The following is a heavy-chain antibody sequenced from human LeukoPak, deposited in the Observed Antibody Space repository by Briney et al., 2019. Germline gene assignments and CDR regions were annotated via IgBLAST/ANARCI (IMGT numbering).Heavy chain of an antibody. CDR1: GGTFSSYA. D-gene: IGHD3-10*01. V-gene: IGHV1-2*02. J-gene: IGHJ4*02. CDR2: INPNSGGT. CDR3: ARAYGSGSSYHPDY. Sequence: ASVKVSCKASGGTFSSYAISWVRQAPGQGLEWMGWINPNSGGTNSSQKFQDRVTLTRDTSISTAYMELGSLRPDDTAIYYCARAYGSGSSYHPDYWGQGTLVTVSS.